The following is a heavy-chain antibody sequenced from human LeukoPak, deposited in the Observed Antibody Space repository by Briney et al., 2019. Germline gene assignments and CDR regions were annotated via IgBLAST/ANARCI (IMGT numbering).Heavy chain of an antibody. CDR3: AKAGYSYGDIDAFDI. D-gene: IGHD5-18*01. J-gene: IGHJ3*02. V-gene: IGHV3-30*18. CDR2: ISYDGSNK. Sequence: PGRSLRLSCAASGFTFSSYGMHWVRQAPGKGLEWVAVISYDGSNKYYADSVKGRFTISRDNSKNTLYLQMNSLRAEDTAVYYCAKAGYSYGDIDAFDIWGQGTMVTVSS. CDR1: GFTFSSYG.